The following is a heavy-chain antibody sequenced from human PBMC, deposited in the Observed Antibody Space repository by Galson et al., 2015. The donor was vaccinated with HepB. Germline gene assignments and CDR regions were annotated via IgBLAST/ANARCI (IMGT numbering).Heavy chain of an antibody. Sequence: SLRLSCAASGFTFSSYGMHWVRQAPGKGLEWVAVIWYDGSNKYYADSVKGRFTISRDNSKNTLYLQMNSLRAEDTAVYYCARATLAVEYNWFDPWGQGTLVTVSS. V-gene: IGHV3-33*01. CDR1: GFTFSSYG. D-gene: IGHD6-19*01. CDR2: IWYDGSNK. CDR3: ARATLAVEYNWFDP. J-gene: IGHJ5*02.